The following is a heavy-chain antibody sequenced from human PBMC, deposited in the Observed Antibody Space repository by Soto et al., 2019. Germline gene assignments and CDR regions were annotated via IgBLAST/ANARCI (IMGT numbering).Heavy chain of an antibody. V-gene: IGHV3-30*18. J-gene: IGHJ4*02. CDR1: GFTFSSYG. CDR3: AKDFYSYGPHNFDY. Sequence: GSLRLSCAASGFTFSSYGMHWVRQAPGKGLEWVAVISYDGSNKYYADSVKGRFTISRDNSKNTLYLQMDSLRAEDTAVYYCAKDFYSYGPHNFDYWGQGTLVTVSS. D-gene: IGHD5-18*01. CDR2: ISYDGSNK.